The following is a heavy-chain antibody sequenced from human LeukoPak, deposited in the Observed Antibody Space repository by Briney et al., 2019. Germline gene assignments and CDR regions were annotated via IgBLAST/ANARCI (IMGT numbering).Heavy chain of an antibody. J-gene: IGHJ4*02. Sequence: SETLSLTCDVSAGSVTSTNWWTWVRQPPGKGLEWIGEVHLDGSTNYNPYLKSRLIMSVDLPENHISMKLTSVTAEDTAVYYCAREGGFYRPLDFSGQGTLVTVSS. V-gene: IGHV4-4*02. CDR3: AREGGFYRPLDF. CDR2: VHLDGST. D-gene: IGHD3-3*01. CDR1: AGSVTSTNW.